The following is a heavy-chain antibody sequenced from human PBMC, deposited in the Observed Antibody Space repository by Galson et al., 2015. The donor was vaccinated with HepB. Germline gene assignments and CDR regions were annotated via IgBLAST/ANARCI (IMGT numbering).Heavy chain of an antibody. J-gene: IGHJ4*02. Sequence: SLRLSCAASGFTFSSYAMSWVRQAPGKGLEWVSAISGSGGSTYYADSVKGRFTISRDNSKNTLYLQMNSLRAEDTAVYYCAKDYVWGSYRYQGGFDYWGQGTLVTVSS. CDR3: AKDYVWGSYRYQGGFDY. CDR2: ISGSGGST. D-gene: IGHD3-16*02. V-gene: IGHV3-23*01. CDR1: GFTFSSYA.